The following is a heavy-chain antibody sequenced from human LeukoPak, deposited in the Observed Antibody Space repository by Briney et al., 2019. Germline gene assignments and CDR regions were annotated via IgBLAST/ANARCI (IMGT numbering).Heavy chain of an antibody. CDR3: ARDMVGGIVVVPAFDY. CDR2: IYTSGST. V-gene: IGHV4-4*07. CDR1: GGSISSYY. D-gene: IGHD2-2*01. J-gene: IGHJ4*02. Sequence: PSETLSLTCTVSGGSISSYYWSWLRQPAGKGLEWIGRIYTSGSTNYNPSLKSRVTMSVDTSKNQFSLKLSSVTAADTAVYYCARDMVGGIVVVPAFDYWGQGTLVTVSS.